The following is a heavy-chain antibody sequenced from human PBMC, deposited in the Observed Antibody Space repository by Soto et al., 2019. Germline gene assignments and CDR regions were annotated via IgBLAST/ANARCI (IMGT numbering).Heavy chain of an antibody. V-gene: IGHV4-34*01. CDR2: INHSGST. D-gene: IGHD2-2*01. CDR3: ARGLIRGSSTSCLFDY. CDR1: GGSFSGYY. J-gene: IGHJ4*02. Sequence: SETLSLTCAVYGGSFSGYYWSWIRQPPGKGLEWIGEINHSGSTNYNPSLKSRVTISVDTSKNQFSLKLSSVTAADTAVYYCARGLIRGSSTSCLFDYWGQGTLVTVSS.